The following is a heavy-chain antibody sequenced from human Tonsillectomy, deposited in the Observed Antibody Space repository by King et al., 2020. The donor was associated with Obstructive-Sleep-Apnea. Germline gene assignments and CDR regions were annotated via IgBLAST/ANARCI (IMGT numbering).Heavy chain of an antibody. D-gene: IGHD2-21*02. CDR2: ISYDGSNK. V-gene: IGHV3-30*04. CDR3: ARDSQLSFVVVTARQGAFDI. CDR1: GFTFGSYA. Sequence: VQLVESGGGVVQPGRSLRLSCAASGFTFGSYAMHWVRQAPGKGLEWVAVISYDGSNKYYADSVKGRFTISRDNSKNTLYLQMNSLRAEDTAVYYGARDSQLSFVVVTARQGAFDIWGQGTLVTVSS. J-gene: IGHJ3*02.